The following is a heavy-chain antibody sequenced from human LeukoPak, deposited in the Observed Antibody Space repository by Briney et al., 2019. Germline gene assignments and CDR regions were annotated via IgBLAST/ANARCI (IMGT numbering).Heavy chain of an antibody. CDR1: GFTFSSYE. CDR3: ARERRSSWNRSDY. J-gene: IGHJ4*02. D-gene: IGHD6-13*01. CDR2: ISSSGSTI. Sequence: GGSLRLSCAASGFTFSSYEMNWVRQAPGKGLEWVSYISSSGSTIYYADSVKGRFTISRDNAKNSLYLQMNSLRDTAVYYCARERRSSWNRSDYWGQGTLVTVSS. V-gene: IGHV3-48*03.